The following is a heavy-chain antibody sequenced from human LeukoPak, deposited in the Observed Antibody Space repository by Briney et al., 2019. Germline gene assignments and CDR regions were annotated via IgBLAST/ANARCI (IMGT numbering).Heavy chain of an antibody. Sequence: SETLSLTCSVSGGSISGSSSYWGWIRQPPGKGLEWIGSIYYSGSTYDNPALKSRVTISVGTSKNQFSLKLSSVTAADTAVYYCARAVAGDDAFDIWGQGTMVTVSS. CDR1: GGSISGSSSY. CDR3: ARAVAGDDAFDI. V-gene: IGHV4-39*07. CDR2: IYYSGST. D-gene: IGHD6-19*01. J-gene: IGHJ3*02.